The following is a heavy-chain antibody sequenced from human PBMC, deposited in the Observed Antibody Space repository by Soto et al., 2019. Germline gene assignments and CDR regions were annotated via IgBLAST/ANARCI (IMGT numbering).Heavy chain of an antibody. D-gene: IGHD3-10*01. Sequence: GGDLRLSCVDSGFTFSSYRLNWVRQAPLNGLEWVSFIYSSGSIYYPDSVKGRFTASRDNSQNTFFLQMNSLRAEDTAVYYCARDSGMIRGNYGMDVWGQGTTVTVSS. CDR3: ARDSGMIRGNYGMDV. CDR1: GFTFSSYR. CDR2: IYSSGSI. V-gene: IGHV3-53*01. J-gene: IGHJ6*02.